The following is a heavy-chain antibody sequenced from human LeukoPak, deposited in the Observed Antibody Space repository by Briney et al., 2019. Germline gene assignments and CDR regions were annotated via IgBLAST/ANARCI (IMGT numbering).Heavy chain of an antibody. D-gene: IGHD1-1*01. Sequence: GGSLRLSCAASGFTFNSHSMNWVRQAPGEGLEWVSYISSSSSAIYYADSVKGRFTISRDNAKNSLYLQMNSLRAEDTAVYYCARLRAGTTWDWGQGTLVTVSS. J-gene: IGHJ4*02. CDR3: ARLRAGTTWD. V-gene: IGHV3-48*01. CDR2: ISSSSSAI. CDR1: GFTFNSHS.